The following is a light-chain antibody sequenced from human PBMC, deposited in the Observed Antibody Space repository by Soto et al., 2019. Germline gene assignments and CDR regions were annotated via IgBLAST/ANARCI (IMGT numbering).Light chain of an antibody. V-gene: IGKV2-28*01. Sequence: DIVMTQSPFSLPVTPGEPASISCKSSQSLLHRDGNKYLDWYLQRPGRSPQLLIYLAYTRASGVPARVRGSRSTKDFRLNNSRVEAEDVGLYYCMQALQAPDTFGLGTNLDI. CDR1: QSLLHRDGNKY. J-gene: IGKJ2*01. CDR2: LAY. CDR3: MQALQAPDT.